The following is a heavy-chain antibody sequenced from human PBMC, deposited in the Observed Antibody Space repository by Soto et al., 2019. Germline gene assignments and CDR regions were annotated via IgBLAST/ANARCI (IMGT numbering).Heavy chain of an antibody. D-gene: IGHD3-10*01. CDR1: GFTFSSYA. CDR2: ISGSGGST. Sequence: EVQLLESGGGLVQPGGSLRLSCAASGFTFSSYAMSWVRQAPGKGLEWVSAISGSGGSTYYADSVKGRFTISRDNSKNTLDLQMNSLGAEDKAGYFCAKGRARRGVSTFDYWGQGTLVTVSS. V-gene: IGHV3-23*01. J-gene: IGHJ4*02. CDR3: AKGRARRGVSTFDY.